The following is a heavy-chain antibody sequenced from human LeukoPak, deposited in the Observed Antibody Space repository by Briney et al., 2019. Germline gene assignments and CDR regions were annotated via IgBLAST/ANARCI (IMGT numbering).Heavy chain of an antibody. V-gene: IGHV4-38-2*01. CDR1: RYSISSGYY. CDR3: ARTSEGAAASNWFDP. Sequence: PSETLSLTCADSRYSISSGYYWGWIRQPPGKGLEWIGSIYHSGSTYYNPSPKSRVTISVDTSKNQFSLKLSSVTAADTAVYYCARTSEGAAASNWFDPWGQGTLVTVSS. J-gene: IGHJ5*02. D-gene: IGHD6-13*01. CDR2: IYHSGST.